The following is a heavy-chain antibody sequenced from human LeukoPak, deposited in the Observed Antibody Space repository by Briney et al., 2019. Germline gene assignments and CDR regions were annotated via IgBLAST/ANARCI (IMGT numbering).Heavy chain of an antibody. CDR2: ISSSGNTI. Sequence: GGSLRLSCAASAFSFSDYYMSWIRQASGKGLEWVSYISSSGNTIYYADSVKGRFTISRDNPKKSLYLQMNSLGAEDTAVYYCARGKQQLPLDYWGQGTMVTVSS. D-gene: IGHD6-13*01. CDR1: AFSFSDYY. V-gene: IGHV3-11*01. CDR3: ARGKQQLPLDY. J-gene: IGHJ4*02.